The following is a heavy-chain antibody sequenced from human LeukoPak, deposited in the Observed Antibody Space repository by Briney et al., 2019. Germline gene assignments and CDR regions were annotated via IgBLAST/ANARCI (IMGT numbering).Heavy chain of an antibody. CDR1: GGSISSSSYY. D-gene: IGHD5-12*01. CDR3: ARVDIVATITSYFDY. CDR2: IYYSGST. Sequence: SETLSLTCTVSGGSISSSSYYWGWIRQPPGKGLEWIGSIYYSGSTYYNPSLKSRVTISVDTSKNQFSLKLSSVTAADTAVHYCARVDIVATITSYFDYWGQGTLVTVSS. J-gene: IGHJ4*02. V-gene: IGHV4-39*07.